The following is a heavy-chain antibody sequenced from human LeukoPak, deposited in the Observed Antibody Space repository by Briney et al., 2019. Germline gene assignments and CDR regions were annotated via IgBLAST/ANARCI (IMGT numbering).Heavy chain of an antibody. D-gene: IGHD1-26*01. CDR2: ISWNSGSI. Sequence: PGGSLRLSCAASGFTFDDDAMHWVRQAPGKGLEWVSGISWNSGSIGYADSVKGRFTISRDNAKNSLYLQMNSLRAEDTALYYCAKMGAGLDYWGQGTLVTVSS. V-gene: IGHV3-9*01. J-gene: IGHJ4*02. CDR1: GFTFDDDA. CDR3: AKMGAGLDY.